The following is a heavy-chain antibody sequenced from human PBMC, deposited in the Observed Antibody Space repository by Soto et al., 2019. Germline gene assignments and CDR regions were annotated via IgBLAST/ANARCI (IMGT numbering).Heavy chain of an antibody. J-gene: IGHJ4*02. D-gene: IGHD3-22*01. CDR2: ISPSSSSI. CDR1: GFTFSSYS. CDR3: ARVAYYNEISGYLY. Sequence: GGSLRLSCAASGFTFSSYSMHCVRQAPGKGLEWVSYISPSSSSIYYADSVKGRFTISRDNAKNSLYLQMNSLRAEDTAVYYCARVAYYNEISGYLYWGQGTLVTVSS. V-gene: IGHV3-48*01.